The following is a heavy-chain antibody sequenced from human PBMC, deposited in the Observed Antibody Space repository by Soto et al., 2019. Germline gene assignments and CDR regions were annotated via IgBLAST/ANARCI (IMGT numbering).Heavy chain of an antibody. Sequence: QVQLVQSGAEVKKPGASVKVSCKASGYTFTSYGISWVRQAPGQGLEWMGLISADNGNTNYAQKRQGRVTMTTDTSTGTAYRELRSLRTDDTAVYYCARRLWFGELSTSVYYYDAMDVWGQGTTVTVSS. J-gene: IGHJ6*02. V-gene: IGHV1-18*01. D-gene: IGHD3-10*01. CDR3: ARRLWFGELSTSVYYYDAMDV. CDR2: ISADNGNT. CDR1: GYTFTSYG.